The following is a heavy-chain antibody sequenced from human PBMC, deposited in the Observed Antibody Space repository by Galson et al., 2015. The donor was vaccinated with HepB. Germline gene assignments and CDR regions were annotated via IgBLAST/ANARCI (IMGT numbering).Heavy chain of an antibody. CDR3: ARGGKLPYDAFDI. D-gene: IGHD3-16*01. CDR2: INSDGSST. J-gene: IGHJ3*02. V-gene: IGHV3-74*01. Sequence: SLRLSCAASGFTFSSYWMHWVRQAPGKGLVWVSRINSDGSSTSYADSVKGRFTISRDNSKNTLYLQMNSLRAEDTAVYYCARGGKLPYDAFDIWGQGTMVTVSS. CDR1: GFTFSSYW.